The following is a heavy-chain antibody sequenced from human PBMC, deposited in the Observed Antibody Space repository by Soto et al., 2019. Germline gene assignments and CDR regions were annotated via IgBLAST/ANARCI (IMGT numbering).Heavy chain of an antibody. V-gene: IGHV5-51*01. CDR3: ARESHYYDSSSYRRPVWFDP. Sequence: PGESLKISCKAFGFTFTNYWIGWVRQLPGRGLEWMGIIYPGDSDTRYSPSFQGQVTIPADKSISTAYLQWKSLKDSDTAIYYCARESHYYDSSSYRRPVWFDPWGQGTLVTVSS. CDR2: IYPGDSDT. CDR1: GFTFTNYW. D-gene: IGHD3-22*01. J-gene: IGHJ5*02.